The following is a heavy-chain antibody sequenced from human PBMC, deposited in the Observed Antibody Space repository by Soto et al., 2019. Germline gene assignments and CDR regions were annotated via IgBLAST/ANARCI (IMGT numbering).Heavy chain of an antibody. J-gene: IGHJ3*02. Sequence: SETLSLTCTVSGDSINSYYWSWIRQPPGKGLEWLGYIHYSGSTNYSPSLKSRVTISVDRSKNQFSLNLSSVTAADTAVYYCVLVEGDTFDSWGQGTMVTVSS. CDR3: VLVEGDTFDS. D-gene: IGHD2-2*01. V-gene: IGHV4-59*08. CDR1: GDSINSYY. CDR2: IHYSGST.